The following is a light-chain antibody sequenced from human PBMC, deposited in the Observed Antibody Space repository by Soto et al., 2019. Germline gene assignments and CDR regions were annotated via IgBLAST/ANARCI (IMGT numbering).Light chain of an antibody. Sequence: QSALTQPASVSGSPGQSITISCTGTSSDVGGYNYVSWYQQHPGKAPKLMIYEVSNRPSGVSNRFSGSQSGNTASLTISGLQAEDEADYYCCSYTSSNTYVFGSGTKLTVL. V-gene: IGLV2-14*01. CDR3: CSYTSSNTYV. CDR1: SSDVGGYNY. J-gene: IGLJ1*01. CDR2: EVS.